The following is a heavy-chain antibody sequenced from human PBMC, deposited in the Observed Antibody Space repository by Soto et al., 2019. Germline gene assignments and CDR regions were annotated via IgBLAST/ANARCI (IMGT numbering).Heavy chain of an antibody. J-gene: IGHJ4*02. CDR1: GFTFSSYG. CDR2: ISYDGSNK. D-gene: IGHD2-15*01. Sequence: QVQLVESGGGVVQPGRSLRLSCAAPGFTFSSYGMHWVRQAPGKGLEWVAVISYDGSNKYYADSVKGRFTISRDNSKNTLYLQMNRLRAEDTAVYYCAKRGENWWLLDYWGQGTLVTVSS. CDR3: AKRGENWWLLDY. V-gene: IGHV3-30*18.